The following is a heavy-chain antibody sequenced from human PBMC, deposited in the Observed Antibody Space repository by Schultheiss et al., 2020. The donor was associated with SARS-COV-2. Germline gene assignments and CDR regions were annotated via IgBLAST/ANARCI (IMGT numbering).Heavy chain of an antibody. D-gene: IGHD3-22*01. CDR2: IYYSGST. Sequence: SETLSLTCTVSGGSISTSGYYWNWIRQLPGKGLEWIGYIYYSGSTYYNPSLKSRVTISVDTSKNQFSLKLSSVTAADTAVYYCAKAFRYYYHSGGNYALDWSFDLWGRGTLVTVSS. CDR1: GGSISTSGYY. J-gene: IGHJ2*01. V-gene: IGHV4-30-4*08. CDR3: AKAFRYYYHSGGNYALDWSFDL.